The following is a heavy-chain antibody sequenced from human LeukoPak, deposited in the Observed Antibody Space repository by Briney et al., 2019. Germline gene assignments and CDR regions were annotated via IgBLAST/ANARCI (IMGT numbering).Heavy chain of an antibody. CDR2: IYYSGST. D-gene: IGHD1-1*01. J-gene: IGHJ6*03. CDR1: GASISGSGYY. Sequence: SETLSLTCAVSGASISGSGYYWGWIRQPPGKGLEWIGSIYYSGSTYYNPSLKSRVTMSVDTSKNLFSLKLSSVTAADTAVYYCARVVWSYYYYYMDVWGKGTTVTVSS. V-gene: IGHV4-39*07. CDR3: ARVVWSYYYYYMDV.